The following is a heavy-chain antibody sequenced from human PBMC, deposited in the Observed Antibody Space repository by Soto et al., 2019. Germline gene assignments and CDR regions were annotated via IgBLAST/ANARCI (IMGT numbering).Heavy chain of an antibody. Sequence: QVHLVQSGAEVKKPGSSVKVSCKTSGNTFNTYAISWVRQAPGQGLEWLGGIMPYIDTANYAQKFQGRVTITADKSSNTVYMELGSLTSEDTAMHFCARGGYSSSWRFDYWGQGTLVTVAS. D-gene: IGHD6-13*01. J-gene: IGHJ4*02. CDR3: ARGGYSSSWRFDY. CDR2: IMPYIDTA. V-gene: IGHV1-69*06. CDR1: GNTFNTYA.